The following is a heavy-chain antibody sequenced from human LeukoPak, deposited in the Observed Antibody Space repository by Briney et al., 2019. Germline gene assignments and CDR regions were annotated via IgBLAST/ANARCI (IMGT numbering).Heavy chain of an antibody. CDR1: GFTFSSYS. D-gene: IGHD6-19*01. CDR2: ISSRSSTI. J-gene: IGHJ4*02. CDR3: ARDPTGYSSGWYSGQLGSDY. V-gene: IGHV3-48*04. Sequence: QSGGSLRLSCAASGFTFSSYSMNWVRQAPGKGLEWVSYISSRSSTIYYADSVKGRFTIPRDNAKNSLYLQMNSLRAEDTAVYYCARDPTGYSSGWYSGQLGSDYWGQGTLVTVSS.